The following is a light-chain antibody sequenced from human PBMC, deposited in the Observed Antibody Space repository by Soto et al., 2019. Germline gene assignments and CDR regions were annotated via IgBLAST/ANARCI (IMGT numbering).Light chain of an antibody. J-gene: IGKJ3*01. Sequence: DIQMTQSPSSLSAFVGDRVTITCQASQSISSFLNWYQQKPGKAPKLLIYAASSLQSGVPSRFSGGGSGTDFTLTISSLQPGDFATYFCQQSYTTPLTFGPGTTVDIK. CDR2: AAS. CDR3: QQSYTTPLT. CDR1: QSISSF. V-gene: IGKV1-39*01.